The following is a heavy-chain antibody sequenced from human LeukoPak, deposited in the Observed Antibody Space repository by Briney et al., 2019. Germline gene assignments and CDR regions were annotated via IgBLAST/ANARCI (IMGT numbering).Heavy chain of an antibody. V-gene: IGHV1-2*02. CDR1: GYTFTGYY. J-gene: IGHJ4*02. CDR2: INPNSGGT. Sequence: ASVKVSCKASGYTFTGYYMHWVRQAPGQGLEWMGWINPNSGGTNYAQKFQGRVTMTRDTSISTAYMELSRLRSDDTAVYYCARDRVTMVRGVIITSDYWGQGTLVTVSS. CDR3: ARDRVTMVRGVIITSDY. D-gene: IGHD3-10*01.